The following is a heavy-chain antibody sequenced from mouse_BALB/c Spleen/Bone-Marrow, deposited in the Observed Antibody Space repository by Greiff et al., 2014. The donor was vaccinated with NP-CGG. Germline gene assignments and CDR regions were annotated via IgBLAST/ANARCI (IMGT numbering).Heavy chain of an antibody. CDR3: AREWGRGFAY. CDR1: GYAFTNYW. CDR2: INPGSGGI. J-gene: IGHJ3*01. V-gene: IGHV1-54*01. D-gene: IGHD3-3*01. Sequence: VQLQQSGVELVRPGTSVKVSCKASGYAFTNYWIEWVKQRPGQGLEWIGVINPGSGGINYNEKFKGKATLTADNSSNTAYMQLSSLTSDDSAVYFCAREWGRGFAYWGQGTLVTVSA.